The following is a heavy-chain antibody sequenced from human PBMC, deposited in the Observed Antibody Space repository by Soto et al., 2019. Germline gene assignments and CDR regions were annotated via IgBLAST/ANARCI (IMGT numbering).Heavy chain of an antibody. CDR1: GFSLTTSGVG. Sequence: QITLRESGPTRVKPTQTLTLTCTFSGFSLTTSGVGVGWIRQPPGRALEWLAFIYWDDDKRYSPSLKTRLAIPQHTSRQHVVLTMTDMDPVDTASYSCAHRAVLYGNWDGGYFDYWGPGTLVTVSS. CDR2: IYWDDDK. D-gene: IGHD1-1*01. V-gene: IGHV2-5*02. J-gene: IGHJ4*01. CDR3: AHRAVLYGNWDGGYFDY.